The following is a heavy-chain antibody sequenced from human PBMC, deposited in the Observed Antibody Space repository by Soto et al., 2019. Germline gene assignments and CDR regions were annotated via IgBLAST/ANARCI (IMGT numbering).Heavy chain of an antibody. CDR3: ASSTYYYDSSTSKPLKNWFDP. V-gene: IGHV4-34*01. CDR2: INHSGST. D-gene: IGHD3-22*01. J-gene: IGHJ5*02. CDR1: GGSFSGYY. Sequence: KPSETLSLTCAVYGGSFSGYYWSWIRQPPGKGLEWIGEINHSGSTNYNPSLKSRVTISVDTSKNQFSLKLSSVTAADTAVYYCASSTYYYDSSTSKPLKNWFDPWGQGTLVTVSS.